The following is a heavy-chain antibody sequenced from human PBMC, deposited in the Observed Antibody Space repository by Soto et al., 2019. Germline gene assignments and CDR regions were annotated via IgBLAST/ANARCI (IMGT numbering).Heavy chain of an antibody. D-gene: IGHD3-10*01. V-gene: IGHV3-23*01. CDR1: GFTFSDYA. Sequence: GGSLRLSCLASGFTFSDYAMTWVRHVPGRGLECVSSLNGAGGSTYYADSVRGRFTISRDNSQNTLFLQMNRLTVDDTAIYYCAAPRDEYGSGISWFTYGMDVWGQGTTVTVSS. CDR2: LNGAGGST. CDR3: AAPRDEYGSGISWFTYGMDV. J-gene: IGHJ6*02.